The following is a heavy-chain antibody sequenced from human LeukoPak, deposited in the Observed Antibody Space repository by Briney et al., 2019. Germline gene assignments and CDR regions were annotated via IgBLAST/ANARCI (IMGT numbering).Heavy chain of an antibody. CDR2: FDPEDGET. V-gene: IGHV1-24*01. CDR3: ASHRDGYNNFDY. Sequence: ASVKVSCKVSGYTLTELSMHWVRQAPGKGLEWMGGFDPEDGETIYAQKFQGRVTMTEDTSTDTAYMELSRLRSEDTAVYYCASHRDGYNNFDYWGQGTLVTVSS. D-gene: IGHD5-24*01. CDR1: GYTLTELS. J-gene: IGHJ4*02.